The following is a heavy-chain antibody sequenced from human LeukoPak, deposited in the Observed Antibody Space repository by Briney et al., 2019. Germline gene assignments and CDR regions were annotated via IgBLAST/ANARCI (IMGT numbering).Heavy chain of an antibody. CDR3: ARAIAGDYDYVWGSYRLKYFDY. CDR1: GGSISSGGYY. Sequence: SETLSLTCTVSGGSISSGGYYWSWIRQHPGKGLEWIGHIFYSGSTFYNPSLKSRVTISLDTSKNQFSLKLNSVTAADTAVYYCARAIAGDYDYVWGSYRLKYFDYWGQGTLVTVSS. CDR2: IFYSGST. V-gene: IGHV4-31*03. D-gene: IGHD3-16*02. J-gene: IGHJ4*02.